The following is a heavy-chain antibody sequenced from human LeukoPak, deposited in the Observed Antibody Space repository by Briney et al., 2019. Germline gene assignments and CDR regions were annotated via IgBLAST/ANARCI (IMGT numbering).Heavy chain of an antibody. CDR3: ARFFTFGGVIVNYYYMDV. Sequence: ASVKVSCKASGYTFTGYYMHWVRQAPGQGLEWMGWINPNSGGTNYAQKFQGRVTMTRNTSISTAYMELSSLRSEDTAVYYCARFFTFGGVIVNYYYMDVWGKGTTVTISS. CDR2: INPNSGGT. D-gene: IGHD3-16*02. V-gene: IGHV1-2*02. CDR1: GYTFTGYY. J-gene: IGHJ6*03.